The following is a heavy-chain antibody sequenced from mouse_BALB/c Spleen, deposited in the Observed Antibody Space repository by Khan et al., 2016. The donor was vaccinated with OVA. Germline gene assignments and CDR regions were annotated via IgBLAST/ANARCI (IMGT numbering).Heavy chain of an antibody. CDR1: GYRFSSYW. CDR2: IYPGNSDA. CDR3: TRFPARPGDVVAY. J-gene: IGHJ4*01. Sequence: VQLQQSGTVLARPGASVKMSCKASGYRFSSYWMHWVKQRPGQGLEWIGAIYPGNSDANYNQKFKGKAKLTAVTSASIAYMDLSSLTNEDSAVDYCTRFPARPGDVVAYWGQGTSGTVSS. V-gene: IGHV1-5*01. D-gene: IGHD3-3*01.